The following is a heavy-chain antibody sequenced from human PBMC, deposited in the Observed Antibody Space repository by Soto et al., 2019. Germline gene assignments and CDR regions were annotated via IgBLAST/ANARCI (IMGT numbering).Heavy chain of an antibody. Sequence: EVQLLESGGGLVQPGGSLRLSCAASGFTFSSYAMSWVRQAPGKGLEWVSAISGSGGSTYYADSVKGRFTISRDNSKNTVYLRMNSLIVEDSAVYYCTRELPPDLWGQGTLVTVSS. CDR3: TRELPPDL. CDR1: GFTFSSYA. J-gene: IGHJ5*02. V-gene: IGHV3-23*01. CDR2: ISGSGGST.